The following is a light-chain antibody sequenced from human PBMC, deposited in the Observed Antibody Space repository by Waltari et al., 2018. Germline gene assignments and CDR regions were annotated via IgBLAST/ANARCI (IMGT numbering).Light chain of an antibody. CDR2: GAS. J-gene: IGKJ2*01. CDR1: QSVSSSY. V-gene: IGKV3-20*01. CDR3: QQYADSPLT. Sequence: EIVLTQSPSLLSLSPGERATLSCRASQSVSSSYLAWFRQRPGQAPRLLIYGASSRATGIPDRFSGSGSGTDFTLVISRLEPEDFAVYYCQQYADSPLTFGQGTSLEIK.